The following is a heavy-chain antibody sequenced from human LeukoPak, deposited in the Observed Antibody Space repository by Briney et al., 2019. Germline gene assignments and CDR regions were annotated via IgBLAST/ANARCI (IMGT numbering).Heavy chain of an antibody. CDR2: IYYSGST. Sequence: SETLSLTCTVSGGSISSGDYYWSWIRQPPGKGLEWIGYIYYSGSTYYNPSLKSRVTISVDTSKNQFSLRLSSVTAADAGIYYCARVQYTRTLKRRRYALDVWGRGTTVTVSS. D-gene: IGHD1-14*01. CDR1: GGSISSGDYY. CDR3: ARVQYTRTLKRRRYALDV. J-gene: IGHJ6*02. V-gene: IGHV4-30-4*01.